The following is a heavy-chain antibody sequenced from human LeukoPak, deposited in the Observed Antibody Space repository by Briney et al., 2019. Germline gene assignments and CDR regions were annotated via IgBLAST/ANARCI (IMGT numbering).Heavy chain of an antibody. Sequence: GGSLRLSCAASGFTVSSNYMSWVRQAPGKGLEWVSVIYSGGSTYYADSVKGRFTISRDNSKNTLYLQMNSLRPEDTAVYSCARGLSSSLDYWGQGTLVTVSS. CDR3: ARGLSSSLDY. J-gene: IGHJ4*02. CDR1: GFTVSSNY. D-gene: IGHD6-13*01. CDR2: IYSGGST. V-gene: IGHV3-66*02.